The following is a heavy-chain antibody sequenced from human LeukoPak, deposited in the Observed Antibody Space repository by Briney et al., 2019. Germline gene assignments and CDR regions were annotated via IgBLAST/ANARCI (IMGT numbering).Heavy chain of an antibody. J-gene: IGHJ3*02. D-gene: IGHD6-13*01. CDR3: AKDGSSGIAATADAFDS. CDR2: ISGGGATS. CDR1: GFTFTTYA. Sequence: AGSLTLACAVSGFTFTTYAMSWVRQAAGKGLEWVSAISGGGATSYYADSVEGRFTISRDNYKNTLYLQMNSLRAEDTARYYCAKDGSSGIAATADAFDSWGEGTIVTVCS. V-gene: IGHV3-23*01.